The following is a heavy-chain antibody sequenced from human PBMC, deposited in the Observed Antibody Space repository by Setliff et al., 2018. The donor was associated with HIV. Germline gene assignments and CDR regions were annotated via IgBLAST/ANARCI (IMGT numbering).Heavy chain of an antibody. Sequence: PSETLSLTCSVSGGSISSYYWNWIRQPAGKGLEWIGYVYYTGTTYFNPSLKSRITISVDTSKNQFSLKLGFVTAADTAVYYCARGESTTWDLAEYFQHWGHGTLVTVSS. CDR3: ARGESTTWDLAEYFQH. D-gene: IGHD2-2*01. J-gene: IGHJ1*01. V-gene: IGHV4-59*06. CDR2: VYYTGTT. CDR1: GGSISSYY.